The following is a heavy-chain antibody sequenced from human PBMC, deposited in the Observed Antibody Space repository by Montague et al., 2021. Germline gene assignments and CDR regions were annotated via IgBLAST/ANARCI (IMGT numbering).Heavy chain of an antibody. V-gene: IGHV4-39*01. CDR2: NYYSGNT. Sequence: SETLSLTCTVSGGSISSSPFYWGWIRQSPGKGLEWTGRNYYSGNTYYNPSLKSRVSLSIDTSKNQFSLKMNSVTAADTAVYYCARAGPRTYGGDSLDYWGQGALVTVSS. J-gene: IGHJ4*02. CDR3: ARAGPRTYGGDSLDY. CDR1: GGSISSSPFY. D-gene: IGHD3-10*01.